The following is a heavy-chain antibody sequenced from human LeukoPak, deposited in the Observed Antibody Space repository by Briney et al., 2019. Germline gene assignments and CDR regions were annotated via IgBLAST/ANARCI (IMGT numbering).Heavy chain of an antibody. Sequence: ASVKVSCKASGYTFTSYGISWVRQAPGQGLEWMGWINAYNGNTNYAQKLQGRVTMTTDTSTSTAYMELRSLRSDDAAVYYCARDLLGCSSTSGSPSNSFDTWGEGSLGTVSS. CDR2: INAYNGNT. CDR1: GYTFTSYG. J-gene: IGHJ5*02. D-gene: IGHD2-2*01. V-gene: IGHV1-18*04. CDR3: ARDLLGCSSTSGSPSNSFDT.